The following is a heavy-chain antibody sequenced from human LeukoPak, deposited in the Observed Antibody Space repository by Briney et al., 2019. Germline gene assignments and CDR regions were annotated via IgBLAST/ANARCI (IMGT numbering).Heavy chain of an antibody. D-gene: IGHD5-18*01. CDR1: GFTFSDFY. CDR2: MSSGGTTL. Sequence: PGGSLRLSCAASGFTFSDFYMSWVRQVPGKGLQWVSYMSSGGTTLAYADSVQGRFTISRDNANNSLSLQMHSLRGDDTAIYYCARVKYSYGYAIDYWGQGIRVTVSS. V-gene: IGHV3-11*01. CDR3: ARVKYSYGYAIDY. J-gene: IGHJ4*02.